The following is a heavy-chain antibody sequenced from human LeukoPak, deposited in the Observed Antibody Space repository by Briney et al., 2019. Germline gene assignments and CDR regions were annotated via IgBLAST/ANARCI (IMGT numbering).Heavy chain of an antibody. D-gene: IGHD3-22*01. Sequence: GRSLRLSCAASGFTFSSYGMHWVRQAPGKGLEWVAGISYDGSNKYYADSVKGRFTISRDNSKNTLYLQMNSLRAEDTAVYYCAKADRPGPYDSSGYFIGGGLDYWGQGTLVTASS. CDR2: ISYDGSNK. CDR3: AKADRPGPYDSSGYFIGGGLDY. CDR1: GFTFSSYG. V-gene: IGHV3-30*18. J-gene: IGHJ4*02.